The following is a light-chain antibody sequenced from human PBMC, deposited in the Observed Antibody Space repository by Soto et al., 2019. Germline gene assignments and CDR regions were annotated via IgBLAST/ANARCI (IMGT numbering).Light chain of an antibody. CDR1: SSDIGAYKY. J-gene: IGLJ1*01. V-gene: IGLV2-14*01. CDR2: EVG. Sequence: QSALTQPASVSGSPGQSITISCTGTSSDIGAYKYVSWYQQHPGKAPKLILYEVGNRPSGVSNRFSGFKSGNTASLTITGLQAEDEADYYCNSYTSSSALYVFGTGTKLTVL. CDR3: NSYTSSSALYV.